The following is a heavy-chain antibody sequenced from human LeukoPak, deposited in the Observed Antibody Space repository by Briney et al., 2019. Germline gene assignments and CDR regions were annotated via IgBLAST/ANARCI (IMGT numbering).Heavy chain of an antibody. J-gene: IGHJ6*02. CDR3: ARPSYSSSWYSFYYGMDV. D-gene: IGHD6-13*01. CDR2: ISSSGSYI. CDR1: GFTFSTYS. V-gene: IGHV3-21*01. Sequence: GGSLRLSCAASGFTFSTYSMNWVRQAPGKGLEWVSSISSSGSYIYYADSVKGRFTISRDNAKNSLYLQMNSLRVEDTAVYYCARPSYSSSWYSFYYGMDVWGQGTTVTVSS.